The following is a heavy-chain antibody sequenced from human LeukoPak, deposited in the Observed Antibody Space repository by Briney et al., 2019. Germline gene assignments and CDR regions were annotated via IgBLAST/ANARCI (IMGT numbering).Heavy chain of an antibody. D-gene: IGHD6-13*01. CDR3: ARRSYSTTWHFDY. V-gene: IGHV4-34*01. J-gene: IGHJ4*02. CDR2: INHGGST. Sequence: SGTLPLTCAVYGGSFSDYYWSWIRQPPGKGLEWIGEINHGGSTNYNLSLKSRVTILVDTSKNQFSLKVNSVTAADTAVYYCARRSYSTTWHFDYWSRGTLVTVSS. CDR1: GGSFSDYY.